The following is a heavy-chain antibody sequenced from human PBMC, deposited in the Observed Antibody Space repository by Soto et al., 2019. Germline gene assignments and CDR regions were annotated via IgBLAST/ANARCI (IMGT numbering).Heavy chain of an antibody. CDR2: VYYRGRS. D-gene: IGHD4-17*01. V-gene: IGHV4-39*01. J-gene: IGHJ4*02. Sequence: ETLSLTCTVSGGSVTNSSYYWGWIRQSPGKGLEWIGSVYYRGRSYSKSSVKSRVTISVDTSKNRFSLSLNSVTASDTAVYFCVSQRTTVPTQAYFDYWGPGALVTVSS. CDR1: GGSVTNSSYY. CDR3: VSQRTTVPTQAYFDY.